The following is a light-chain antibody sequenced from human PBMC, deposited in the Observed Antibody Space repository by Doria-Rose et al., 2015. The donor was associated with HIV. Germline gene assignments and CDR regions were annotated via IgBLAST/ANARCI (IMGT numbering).Light chain of an antibody. V-gene: IGKV3-20*01. J-gene: IGKJ1*01. CDR3: HQYGTSWT. CDR2: DGS. Sequence: TQSPGTLSLSPGEGATPSCRASQSFSSTYLAWYQQKTGQAPSLLIYDGSTRATGIPDRFSASGSGTDFTLTINRLEPEDFALYYCHQYGTSWTFGQGTKVEI. CDR1: QSFSSTY.